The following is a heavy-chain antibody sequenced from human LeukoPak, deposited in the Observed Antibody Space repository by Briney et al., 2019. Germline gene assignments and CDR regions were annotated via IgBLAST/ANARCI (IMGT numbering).Heavy chain of an antibody. CDR2: IYPGGSDT. CDR3: ARRSVDTAMENDAFDI. D-gene: IGHD5-18*01. V-gene: IGHV5-51*01. J-gene: IGHJ3*02. Sequence: GESLKISCKGSGYSFTSYWIGWVRQMAGKGLEWMGIIYPGGSDTRYSPPFQGQVTISADKSITTAYLQWSSLKASDTAMYYCARRSVDTAMENDAFDIWGQGTMVTVSS. CDR1: GYSFTSYW.